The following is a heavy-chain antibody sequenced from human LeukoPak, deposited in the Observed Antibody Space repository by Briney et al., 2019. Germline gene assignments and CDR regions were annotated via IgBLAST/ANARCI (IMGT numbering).Heavy chain of an antibody. Sequence: GGSLRLSCAASGFTFDDYSMIWVPQAPGKGLEWVTGIYWNGGSTGYADSVKGRFTISRDNAKNSLYLQMNSLRAEDTALYYSARAPRGPPDTYHYGFDIWGQGKMVTVSS. CDR2: IYWNGGST. CDR3: ARAPRGPPDTYHYGFDI. D-gene: IGHD3-16*01. CDR1: GFTFDDYS. V-gene: IGHV3-20*04. J-gene: IGHJ3*02.